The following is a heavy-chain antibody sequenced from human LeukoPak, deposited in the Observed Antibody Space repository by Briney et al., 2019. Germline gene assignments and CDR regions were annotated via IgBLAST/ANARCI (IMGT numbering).Heavy chain of an antibody. D-gene: IGHD6-13*01. CDR2: ISSSGSTI. CDR3: ASRQRLVQGYYYYYGMDV. V-gene: IGHV3-11*01. CDR1: GFTFSDYY. J-gene: IGHJ6*02. Sequence: GGSLRLSCAASGFTFSDYYMSWIRQAPGKGLEWVSYISSSGSTIYYADSVKGRFTISRDNAKNSLYLQMNSLRAEDTAVYYCASRQRLVQGYYYYYGMDVWGQGTTVTVSS.